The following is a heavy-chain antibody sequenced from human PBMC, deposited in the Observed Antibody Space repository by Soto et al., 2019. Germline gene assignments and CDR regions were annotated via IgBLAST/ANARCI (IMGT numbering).Heavy chain of an antibody. CDR2: ISYDGSKK. J-gene: IGHJ4*02. CDR1: GFIFSSYA. V-gene: IGHV3-30-3*01. D-gene: IGHD2-2*01. Sequence: GGSLRLSCAASGFIFSSYAVHWVRQAPGKGLEWVAVISYDGSKKDYADSVRGRFTISRDNSKNTLYLQMNSLRPEDTAIYYCARDAIGFDYWGQGTLVTVSS. CDR3: ARDAIGFDY.